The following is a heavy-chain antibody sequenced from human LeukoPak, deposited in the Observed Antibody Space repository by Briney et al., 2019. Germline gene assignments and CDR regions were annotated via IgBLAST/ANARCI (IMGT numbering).Heavy chain of an antibody. J-gene: IGHJ4*02. V-gene: IGHV1-18*01. CDR1: GYTFTSYG. CDR3: ARLIVVVPAAPTVAFDI. D-gene: IGHD2-2*01. Sequence: ASVKVSCKASGYTFTSYGISWVRQAPGQGLEWMGWISAYNGNTNYAQKLQGRVTMTTDTSTSTAYMELRSLRSDDTAVYYCARLIVVVPAAPTVAFDIWGQGTLVTVSS. CDR2: ISAYNGNT.